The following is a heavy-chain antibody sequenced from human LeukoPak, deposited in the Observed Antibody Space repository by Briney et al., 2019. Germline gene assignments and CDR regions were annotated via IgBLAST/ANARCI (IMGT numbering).Heavy chain of an antibody. CDR2: ISGSGGST. CDR3: AAYIAGVPH. V-gene: IGHV3-23*01. D-gene: IGHD6-13*01. Sequence: GGSLRLSCAASGFTFSSYAMSWVRQAPGKGLEWVSAISGSGGSTYYADSLRGRFTISRDTSKNTLYLQVDSLRAEDTAVYYCAAYIAGVPHWGQGTLVTVSS. J-gene: IGHJ4*02. CDR1: GFTFSSYA.